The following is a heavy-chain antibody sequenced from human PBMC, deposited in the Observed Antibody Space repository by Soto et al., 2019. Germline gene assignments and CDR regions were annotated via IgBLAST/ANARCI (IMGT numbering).Heavy chain of an antibody. Sequence: GGSLRLSCAASRFSLKSYGIHWVRQAPCKGLEWVAVISYDGCYQYYSDSVKGRFTISRDNSKNTLNLQMNSLRVEDSAMYYCAQDGRSGSLTRPDYWGQGTLVTVST. CDR1: RFSLKSYG. J-gene: IGHJ4*02. CDR2: ISYDGCYQ. CDR3: AQDGRSGSLTRPDY. D-gene: IGHD1-26*01. V-gene: IGHV3-30*18.